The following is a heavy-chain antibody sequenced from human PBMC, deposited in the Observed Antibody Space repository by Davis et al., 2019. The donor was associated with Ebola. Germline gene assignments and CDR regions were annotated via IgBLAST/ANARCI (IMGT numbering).Heavy chain of an antibody. V-gene: IGHV1-46*01. D-gene: IGHD3-10*01. CDR1: GYTFTSYY. Sequence: ASVKVSCKASGYTFTSYYMHWVRQAPGQGLEWMGIINPSGGSTSYAQKFQGRVTMTRDTSTSTVYMELSSLRSEDTAVYYCARFLRSLWFGELLDGYYYYGMDVWGQGTTVTVSS. J-gene: IGHJ6*02. CDR3: ARFLRSLWFGELLDGYYYYGMDV. CDR2: INPSGGST.